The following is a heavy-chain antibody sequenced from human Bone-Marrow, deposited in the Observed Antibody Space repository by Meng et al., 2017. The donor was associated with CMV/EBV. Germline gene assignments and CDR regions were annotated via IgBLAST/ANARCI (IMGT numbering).Heavy chain of an antibody. V-gene: IGHV1-69*05. CDR3: VTCINTNCYTAADYYGLDV. J-gene: IGHJ6*02. D-gene: IGHD2-2*02. CDR2: IIPIFGTA. CDR1: GGTFSSYA. Sequence: SVKVSCKASGGTFSSYAITWVRQAPGQGLDWMGGIIPIFGTANYAQKFQGRVTITTDESTSTAYMDLSSLRSEDAAVYYCVTCINTNCYTAADYYGLDVWGQGTLVTVSS.